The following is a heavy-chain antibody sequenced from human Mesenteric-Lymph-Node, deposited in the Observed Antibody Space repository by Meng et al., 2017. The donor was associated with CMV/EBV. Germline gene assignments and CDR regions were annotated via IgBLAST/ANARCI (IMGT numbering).Heavy chain of an antibody. V-gene: IGHV2-5*01. CDR3: ARVSVAGVFDF. D-gene: IGHD6-19*01. CDR2: IYWNDDK. Sequence: SGPTLVKPTQTLTLTCTFSGFSLSTSGEGVGWIRQPPGKALDWLALIYWNDDKRYSPSLKSRLTITKDTSKNQVVLTMTNMDPVDTATYYCARVSVAGVFDFWGQGTRVTVSS. J-gene: IGHJ4*02. CDR1: GFSLSTSGEG.